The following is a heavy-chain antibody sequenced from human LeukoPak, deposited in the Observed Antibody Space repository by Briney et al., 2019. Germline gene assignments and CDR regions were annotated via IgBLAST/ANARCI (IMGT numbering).Heavy chain of an antibody. J-gene: IGHJ5*02. V-gene: IGHV4-39*07. CDR3: ARVPYCTITSCTGWFDP. CDR1: GGSISSSSYY. Sequence: PSETLSLTCTVSGGSISSSSYYWGWIRQPPGKGLEWIGSIYYSGSTYYNPSLKSRVTISVDTSKNQFSLKLSSVTAADTAVYYCARVPYCTITSCTGWFDPWGQGTLVTVSS. D-gene: IGHD2-8*01. CDR2: IYYSGST.